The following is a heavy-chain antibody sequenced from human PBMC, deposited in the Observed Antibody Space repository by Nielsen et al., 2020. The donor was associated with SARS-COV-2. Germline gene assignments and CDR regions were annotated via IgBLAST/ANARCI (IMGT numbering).Heavy chain of an antibody. V-gene: IGHV3-9*01. Sequence: SLKISCAASGFTFDDYAMHWVRQAPGKGLEWVSGISWNSGSIDYVDSVKGRFTISRDNAKNSLYLQMNSLRAEDTALYYCAKDSLPWGYNYDYWGQGTLVTVSS. J-gene: IGHJ4*02. D-gene: IGHD5-24*01. CDR2: ISWNSGSI. CDR3: AKDSLPWGYNYDY. CDR1: GFTFDDYA.